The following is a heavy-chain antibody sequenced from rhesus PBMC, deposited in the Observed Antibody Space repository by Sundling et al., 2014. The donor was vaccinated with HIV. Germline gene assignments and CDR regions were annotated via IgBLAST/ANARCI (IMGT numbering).Heavy chain of an antibody. Sequence: EVQLVESGGGLVQPGGSLRLSCAASGFTLSSYGISWVRQAPGKGLEWVSSISSGGNYIYYADSVKGRFTFSRDNAKNSLSLEMNSLRAEDTAVYFCTRELYIWNYVGLDSWGQGVVVTVSS. CDR1: GFTLSSYG. CDR2: ISSGGNYI. D-gene: IGHD1-26*01. CDR3: TRELYIWNYVGLDS. V-gene: IGHV3-136*01. J-gene: IGHJ6*01.